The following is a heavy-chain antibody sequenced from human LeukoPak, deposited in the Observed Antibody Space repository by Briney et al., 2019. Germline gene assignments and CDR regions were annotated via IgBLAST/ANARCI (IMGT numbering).Heavy chain of an antibody. CDR3: ASEAIRGYYYYYIDV. V-gene: IGHV1-8*01. Sequence: GASVKVSCKASGYTFTSYDINWVRQATGQGLEWMGWMNPNSGATGYVQKFQGRVTMTRDTSITTAYMELSSLTSDDTAVYYCASEAIRGYYYYYIDVWGKGTTVTISS. CDR1: GYTFTSYD. J-gene: IGHJ6*03. CDR2: MNPNSGAT. D-gene: IGHD2-2*02.